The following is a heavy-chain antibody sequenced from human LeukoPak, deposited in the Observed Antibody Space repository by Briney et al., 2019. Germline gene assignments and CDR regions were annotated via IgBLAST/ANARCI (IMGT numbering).Heavy chain of an antibody. CDR3: ARDNRGYYYDSSGYLPEDY. J-gene: IGHJ4*02. Sequence: PGGSLRLSCAASGFTFSSYRMNWVRQAPGKGLEWVSYISSSSSTIYYADSVKGRFTISRDNSKNTLYLQMNSLRAEDTAVYYCARDNRGYYYDSSGYLPEDYWGQGTLVTVSS. CDR1: GFTFSSYR. V-gene: IGHV3-48*01. D-gene: IGHD3-22*01. CDR2: ISSSSSTI.